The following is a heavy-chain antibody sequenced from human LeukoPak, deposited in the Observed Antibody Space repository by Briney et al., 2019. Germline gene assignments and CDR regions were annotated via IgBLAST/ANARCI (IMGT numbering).Heavy chain of an antibody. Sequence: GGSLRLSCAGTGFSISSYWMHGVRHAPGKGLVWVSRISSDGHDTRFADSVKGRFTISRDIAKNTLYLQMNSLRAEDTAVYYCARAIPAAMGFDYWGRGTLVTVSS. J-gene: IGHJ4*02. CDR2: ISSDGHDT. V-gene: IGHV3-74*01. D-gene: IGHD2-2*01. CDR1: GFSISSYW. CDR3: ARAIPAAMGFDY.